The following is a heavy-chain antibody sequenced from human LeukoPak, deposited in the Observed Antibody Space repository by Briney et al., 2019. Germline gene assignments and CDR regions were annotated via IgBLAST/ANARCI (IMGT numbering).Heavy chain of an antibody. D-gene: IGHD2-21*01. V-gene: IGHV4-59*01. CDR2: FYYCGST. CDR1: GGSISSYY. J-gene: IGHJ4*02. Sequence: SETLSLTCTVSGGSISSYYWSWIRQPPGKGLEWIGYFYYCGSTNYNRSLKSRVTISVDTSKNQFSLKLSSVTAADTAVYYCARGVVIAPQTFDYWGQGTLVTVSS. CDR3: ARGVVIAPQTFDY.